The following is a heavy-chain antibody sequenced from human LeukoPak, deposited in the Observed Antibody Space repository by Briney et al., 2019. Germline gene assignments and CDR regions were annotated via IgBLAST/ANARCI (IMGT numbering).Heavy chain of an antibody. CDR1: GGSFSGYY. Sequence: SETLSLTCAVYGGSFSGYYWSWIRQPPGKGLEWIGEINHSGSTNYNPSLKSRVTISVDTSKNQFSLKLSSVTAAYTAVYYCARHSSSSWYRYYFDYWGQGTLVTVSS. J-gene: IGHJ4*02. CDR3: ARHSSSSWYRYYFDY. D-gene: IGHD6-13*01. CDR2: INHSGST. V-gene: IGHV4-34*01.